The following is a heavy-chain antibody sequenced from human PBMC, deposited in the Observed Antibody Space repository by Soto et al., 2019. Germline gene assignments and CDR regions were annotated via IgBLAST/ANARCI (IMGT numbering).Heavy chain of an antibody. J-gene: IGHJ6*02. CDR1: GGSFREYY. CDR2: INQSGTT. D-gene: IGHD3-10*01. V-gene: IGHV4-34*01. CDR3: ARDIITVIGGEIYYYFGMDV. Sequence: SETVSPTCAVHGGSFREYYWSWLRQPPGKGLEWIGEINQSGTTHYNPSLKRRINISIDTSKNQFSLDLTSVTAADTATYYCARDIITVIGGEIYYYFGMDVWGQGTTVTVSS.